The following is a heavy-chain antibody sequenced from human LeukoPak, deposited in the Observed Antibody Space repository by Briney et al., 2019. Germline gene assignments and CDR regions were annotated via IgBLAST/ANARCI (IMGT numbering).Heavy chain of an antibody. CDR3: AASGPGGALFDY. Sequence: GASVKVSCKASGFTFTSSAVQWVRQARGQRLEWIGWIVVGSGNTNYAQKFQERVTITRDMSTSTAYMELSSLGSEDTAVYYCAASGPGGALFDYWGQGTLVTVSS. CDR1: GFTFTSSA. D-gene: IGHD3-16*01. V-gene: IGHV1-58*01. J-gene: IGHJ4*02. CDR2: IVVGSGNT.